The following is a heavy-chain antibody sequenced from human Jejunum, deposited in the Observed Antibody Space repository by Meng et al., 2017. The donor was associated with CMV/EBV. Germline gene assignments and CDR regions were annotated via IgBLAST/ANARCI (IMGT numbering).Heavy chain of an antibody. V-gene: IGHV4-4*01. CDR1: GGSLIGTNW. CDR3: GDPPAGY. Sequence: LSLTCVVSGGSLIGTNWGNWVRQPPGRGLEWIGEIFHTGTTNYNQSLKSRVTISIDNSKNRFSLKLTSVTAADTAVYFCGDPPAGYWGQGVLVTVSS. J-gene: IGHJ4*02. CDR2: IFHTGTT.